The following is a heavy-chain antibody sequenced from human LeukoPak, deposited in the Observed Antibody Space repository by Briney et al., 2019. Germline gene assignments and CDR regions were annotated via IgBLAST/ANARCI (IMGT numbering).Heavy chain of an antibody. D-gene: IGHD6-6*01. CDR1: GYTFTSYG. V-gene: IGHV1-18*01. Sequence: ASVKVSCKASGYTFTSYGISWVRQAPGQGLEWMGWISAYNGNTNYAQKLQGRVTMTTDTSTSTAYMELRSLRSDDTAVYYCARSVTSIAARQGAHFDYWGQGTLVTVSS. CDR2: ISAYNGNT. CDR3: ARSVTSIAARQGAHFDY. J-gene: IGHJ4*02.